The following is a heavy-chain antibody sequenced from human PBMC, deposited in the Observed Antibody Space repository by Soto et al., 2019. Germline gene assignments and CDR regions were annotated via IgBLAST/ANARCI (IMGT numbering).Heavy chain of an antibody. J-gene: IGHJ6*02. V-gene: IGHV1-69*01. D-gene: IGHD2-8*01. CDR2: IIPICGTA. CDR1: RGRLNSSA. CDR3: ARSREATLMMTNYDYYSGMDV. Sequence: SAKVSWKACRGRLNSSAMCWAQPAKGQGLEWMGGIIPICGTANDAQKFQGRVTITAGESTSTAYMELSSLRSEDTAVYYCARSREATLMMTNYDYYSGMDVWGHGTTVTLSS.